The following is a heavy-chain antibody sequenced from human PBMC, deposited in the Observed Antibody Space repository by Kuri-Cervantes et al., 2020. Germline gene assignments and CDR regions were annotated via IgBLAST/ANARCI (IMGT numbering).Heavy chain of an antibody. CDR1: GFTFSSYA. Sequence: GESLKISCAASGFTFSSYAMSWVRQAPGKGLEWVSAISGSGGSTYYADSVKGRFTISRDNAKNSLYLQMNSLRAEDTAVYYCARGRQRLLYYWGQGTLVTVSS. CDR2: ISGSGGST. V-gene: IGHV3-23*01. D-gene: IGHD6-25*01. CDR3: ARGRQRLLYY. J-gene: IGHJ4*02.